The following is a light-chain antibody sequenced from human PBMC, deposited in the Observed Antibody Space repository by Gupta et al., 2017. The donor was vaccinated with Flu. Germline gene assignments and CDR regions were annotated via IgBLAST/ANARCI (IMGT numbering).Light chain of an antibody. Sequence: VTPGEPASISCRSTQSLLHYNGYNYLDWYLQKPGQSPQLLIYLGSNRASGVPDRFSGSGSGTDFTLKISRVEAEDVGVYYCMQSLQTPATFGQGTKVEIK. CDR3: MQSLQTPAT. J-gene: IGKJ1*01. V-gene: IGKV2-28*01. CDR1: QSLLHYNGYNY. CDR2: LGS.